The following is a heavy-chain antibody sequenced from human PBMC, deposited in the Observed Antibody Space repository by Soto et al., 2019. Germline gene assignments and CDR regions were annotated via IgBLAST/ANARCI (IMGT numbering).Heavy chain of an antibody. V-gene: IGHV4-30-2*01. CDR3: AGGYCSSTSCPFDY. Sequence: SETLSLTCAVSGGSISSGGYSWSWIRQPPGKGLEWIGYIYHSGSTYYNPSLKSRVTISVDRSKNQFSLKLSSVTAADTAVYYCAGGYCSSTSCPFDYWGQGTLVTVS. D-gene: IGHD2-2*03. CDR1: GGSISSGGYS. J-gene: IGHJ4*02. CDR2: IYHSGST.